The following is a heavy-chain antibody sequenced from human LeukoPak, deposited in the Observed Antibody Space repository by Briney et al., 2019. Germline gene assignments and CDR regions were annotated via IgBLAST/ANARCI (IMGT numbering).Heavy chain of an antibody. CDR1: GFTFSSYD. D-gene: IGHD5-12*01. CDR2: IGTAGDT. J-gene: IGHJ6*02. V-gene: IGHV3-13*01. Sequence: GGSLRLSCAASGFTFSSYDMHWVRQATGKGLEWVSAIGTAGDTYYPGSVKGRFTISRENAKNSLYLQMNSLRAGDTAVYYCAKKHSGHEYYGMDVWGQGTTVTVSS. CDR3: AKKHSGHEYYGMDV.